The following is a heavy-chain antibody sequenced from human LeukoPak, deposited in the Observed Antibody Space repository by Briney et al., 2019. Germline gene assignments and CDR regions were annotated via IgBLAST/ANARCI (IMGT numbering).Heavy chain of an antibody. Sequence: PGGSLRLSCAASGFTFSSYGMHWVRQAPGKGLEWVSLISADGRTTYYADSVRGRFNISRDNSKSSLHLQMSSLRAEDTALYYCTRDKVSVAGYDCWGQGTLVTVSS. CDR2: ISADGRTT. CDR1: GFTFSSYG. J-gene: IGHJ4*02. CDR3: TRDKVSVAGYDC. D-gene: IGHD6-19*01. V-gene: IGHV3-43*02.